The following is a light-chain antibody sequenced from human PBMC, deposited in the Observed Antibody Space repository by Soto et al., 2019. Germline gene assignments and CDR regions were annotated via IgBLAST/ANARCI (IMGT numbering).Light chain of an antibody. Sequence: QSALTQPPSASGSPGQSVTISCTGTSSDVGGYKYVSWYQHHPGKAPKVVIYEVTKRPSGVPDRFSGSQSGNTASLTFSGLQAEDEADYYCSSYGGTNNVVFGGGTKVTVL. J-gene: IGLJ2*01. V-gene: IGLV2-8*01. CDR1: SSDVGGYKY. CDR2: EVT. CDR3: SSYGGTNNVV.